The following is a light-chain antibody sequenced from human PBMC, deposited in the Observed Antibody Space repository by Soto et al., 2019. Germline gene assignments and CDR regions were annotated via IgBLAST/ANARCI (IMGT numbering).Light chain of an antibody. V-gene: IGKV1-5*03. Sequence: DIPMTQSPSTLSASVGDRVTMTCRASQSISSWLELAWYQQKPGTAPKLLIYKASNLQSGVPSRFSGSGSGTEFTLTISSLQPEDFATYYCQQYNDYPWTFGQGTKVEIK. J-gene: IGKJ1*01. CDR1: QSISSW. CDR2: KAS. CDR3: QQYNDYPWT.